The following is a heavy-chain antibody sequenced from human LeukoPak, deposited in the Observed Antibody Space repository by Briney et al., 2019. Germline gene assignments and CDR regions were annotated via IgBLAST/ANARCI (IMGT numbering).Heavy chain of an antibody. CDR2: IYPGDSDT. D-gene: IGHD5-24*01. V-gene: IGHV5-51*01. CDR1: GYTFTKYW. CDR3: ARRDMATNTPFDY. J-gene: IGHJ4*02. Sequence: GSLKISCKGSGYTFTKYWIGWGRQTPGKGLECMGIIYPGDSDTRYSPSFQGQVTISADKSISTAYLQWSSLKASDTAMYYCARRDMATNTPFDYWGQGTLVTVSS.